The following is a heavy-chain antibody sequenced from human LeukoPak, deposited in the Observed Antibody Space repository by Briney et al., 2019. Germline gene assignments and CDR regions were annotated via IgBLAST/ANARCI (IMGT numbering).Heavy chain of an antibody. V-gene: IGHV3-49*03. CDR1: GITFGDYG. CDR2: IGSKTYGGTT. Sequence: GSLRLSCTASGITFGDYGVSWFRQAPGKGLEWIGFIGSKTYGGTTEDAASVRGRFTLSRDDSKNIVCLEMNILRAEDTAVYYCSTDYWRLGFDYWGQGTLVTVSS. J-gene: IGHJ4*02. D-gene: IGHD1-1*01. CDR3: STDYWRLGFDY.